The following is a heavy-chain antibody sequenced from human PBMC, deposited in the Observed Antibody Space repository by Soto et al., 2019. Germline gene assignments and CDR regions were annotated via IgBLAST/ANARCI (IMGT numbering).Heavy chain of an antibody. CDR2: LSRGGGST. V-gene: IGHV3-23*01. Sequence: EAQLLESGGELLQPGGSLRLSCAASGFTYSSHGMSWVRQAPGKGLEWIAGLSRGGGSTYYADSVKGRFTISRDNSKNTVDLIMNSLRVEDTALYYCARDGKYRTDGFDIWGQGTMVTVSS. CDR3: ARDGKYRTDGFDI. D-gene: IGHD5-12*01. J-gene: IGHJ3*02. CDR1: GFTYSSHG.